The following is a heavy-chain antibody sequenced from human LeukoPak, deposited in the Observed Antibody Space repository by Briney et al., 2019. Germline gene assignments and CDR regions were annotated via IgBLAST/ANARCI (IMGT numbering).Heavy chain of an antibody. D-gene: IGHD1-7*01. Sequence: SETLSLTCAVYGGSFSGYYWSWIRQPPGKGLEWIGEINHSGSTNYNPSLKSRVTISVDTSKNQFSLKLSSVTAADTAVYYCARLRGVTGTTRGVNWFDPWGQGTLVTVSS. V-gene: IGHV4-34*01. CDR3: ARLRGVTGTTRGVNWFDP. CDR2: INHSGST. CDR1: GGSFSGYY. J-gene: IGHJ5*02.